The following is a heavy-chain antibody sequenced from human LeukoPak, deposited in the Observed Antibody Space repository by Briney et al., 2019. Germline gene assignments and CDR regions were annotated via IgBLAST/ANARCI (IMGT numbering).Heavy chain of an antibody. V-gene: IGHV4-31*03. CDR1: GGSFSSGGYY. D-gene: IGHD2-21*02. Sequence: SETLSLTCTVSGGSFSSGGYYWSWIRQHPGKGLEWIGNIYYSGSTYYNPSPKSRVTISVDTSKNQFSLKLSSVTAADTAVYYCARAPWGDSEKFDYWGQGTLVTVSS. J-gene: IGHJ4*02. CDR3: ARAPWGDSEKFDY. CDR2: IYYSGST.